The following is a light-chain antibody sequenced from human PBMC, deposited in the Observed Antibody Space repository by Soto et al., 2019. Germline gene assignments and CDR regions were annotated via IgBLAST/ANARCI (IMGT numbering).Light chain of an antibody. Sequence: DIQLTQSLSSLSASVGDQVTITCRASQSIRRYLNWVQQKPGKAPKLLIYDASSLQTGVPSRFSGSGSGTDFSLTISRLEPEDFAVYYCQQYGSSPPWTFGQGTKVDIK. CDR2: DAS. J-gene: IGKJ1*01. V-gene: IGKV1-39*01. CDR1: QSIRRY. CDR3: QQYGSSPPWT.